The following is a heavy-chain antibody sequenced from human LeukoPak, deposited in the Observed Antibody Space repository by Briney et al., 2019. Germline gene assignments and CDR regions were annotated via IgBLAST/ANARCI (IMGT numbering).Heavy chain of an antibody. Sequence: GGSLRLSCAASGFTFSNYWMSWVHQAPGKGLEWVANMNRDGSEKYYVDSVKGRFTISRDNAKNSLYLQMNSLRVEDTAVYYCARDGGVIRFGGQDVWGQGTTVTVS. V-gene: IGHV3-7*01. D-gene: IGHD3-16*01. J-gene: IGHJ6*02. CDR3: ARDGGVIRFGGQDV. CDR2: MNRDGSEK. CDR1: GFTFSNYW.